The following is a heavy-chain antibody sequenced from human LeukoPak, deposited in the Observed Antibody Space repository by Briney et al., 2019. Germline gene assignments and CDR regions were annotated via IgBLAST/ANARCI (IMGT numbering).Heavy chain of an antibody. V-gene: IGHV1-69*13. D-gene: IGHD5-12*01. CDR1: GGTFSSYA. Sequence: SVKVSCKASGGTFSSYAISWVRQAPGQGLEWMGGIIPIFGTANYAQKFQGRVTITADESTSTAYMELSSLRSEDTAVYYCAIFSVGGVPRGYSGHDGGRFDYWGQGTLVTVSS. J-gene: IGHJ4*02. CDR3: AIFSVGGVPRGYSGHDGGRFDY. CDR2: IIPIFGTA.